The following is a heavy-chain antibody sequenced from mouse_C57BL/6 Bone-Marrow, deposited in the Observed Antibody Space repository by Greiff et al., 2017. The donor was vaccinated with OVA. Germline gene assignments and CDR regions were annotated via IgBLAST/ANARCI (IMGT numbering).Heavy chain of an antibody. CDR2: ISNGGGST. V-gene: IGHV5-12*01. CDR1: GFTFSDYY. Sequence: EVQLVESGGGLVQPGGSLKLSCAASGFTFSDYYMYWVRQTPEKRLEWVAYISNGGGSTYYPDTVKGRFTISRDNAKNTLYLQMSRLKSEDTAMYYCASKTGTRYFDVWGTGTTVTVSS. J-gene: IGHJ1*03. D-gene: IGHD4-1*01. CDR3: ASKTGTRYFDV.